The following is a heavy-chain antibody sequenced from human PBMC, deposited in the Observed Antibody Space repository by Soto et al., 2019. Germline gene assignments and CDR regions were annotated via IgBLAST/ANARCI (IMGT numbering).Heavy chain of an antibody. V-gene: IGHV3-30-3*01. J-gene: IGHJ4*01. CDR1: GFTFSSHS. CDR2: ISYDGSNK. Sequence: QVQLVESGGGVVQPGRSLRLSCAASGFTFSSHSIQWVRQSPGKGLEWVAVISYDGSNKYYADSVKGRFTITRDNYKNREYLQMNRMNVKDTDVFYCAREWSTYGDLDYWG. CDR3: AREWSTYGDLDY. D-gene: IGHD7-27*01.